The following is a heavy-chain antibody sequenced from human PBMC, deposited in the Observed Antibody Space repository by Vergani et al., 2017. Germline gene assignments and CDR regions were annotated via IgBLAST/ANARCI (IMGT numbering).Heavy chain of an antibody. D-gene: IGHD3-10*01. CDR3: ARRLYYGSGSSNKYYMDV. CDR2: IYPGDSDT. V-gene: IGHV5-51*03. CDR1: GYSFTSYW. Sequence: EVQLVQSGAEVKKPGESLKISCKCSGYSFTSYWIGWVRQMPGKGLEWMGIIYPGDSDTRYSPSFQGQVTISADKSISTAYLQWSSLKASDTAMYYCARRLYYGSGSSNKYYMDVWGKGTTVTVSS. J-gene: IGHJ6*03.